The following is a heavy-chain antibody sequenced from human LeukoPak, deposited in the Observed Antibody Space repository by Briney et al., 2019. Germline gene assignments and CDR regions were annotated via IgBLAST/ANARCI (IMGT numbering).Heavy chain of an antibody. Sequence: GGSLRLSCAASGFTFSSYGMHWVRQAPGRGLEWVAVIFYDGSNKYYADSVKGRFTISRDNSKNTLYLQMTSLRAEDTAVYYCVRAVMGTFDYWGQGTLVTVSS. V-gene: IGHV3-30*03. CDR3: VRAVMGTFDY. CDR2: IFYDGSNK. CDR1: GFTFSSYG. J-gene: IGHJ4*02. D-gene: IGHD2-8*01.